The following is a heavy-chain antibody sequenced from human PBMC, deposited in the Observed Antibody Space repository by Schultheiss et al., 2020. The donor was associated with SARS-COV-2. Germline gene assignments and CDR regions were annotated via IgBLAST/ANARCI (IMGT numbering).Heavy chain of an antibody. J-gene: IGHJ4*02. CDR2: INHSGST. CDR1: GGSFSGYC. V-gene: IGHV4-34*01. Sequence: SQTLSLTCAVYGGSFSGYCWSWIRQPPGKGLEWIGEINHSGSTNYNPSLKSRVTISVDTSKNQFSLKLSSVTAADTAVYYCARPHKRLRYFDYWGQGTLVTVSS. CDR3: ARPHKRLRYFDY. D-gene: IGHD6-25*01.